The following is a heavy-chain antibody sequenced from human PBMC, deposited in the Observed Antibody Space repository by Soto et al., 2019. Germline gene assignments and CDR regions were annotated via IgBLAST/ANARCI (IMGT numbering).Heavy chain of an antibody. D-gene: IGHD6-13*01. CDR2: IIPIFGTA. CDR3: ARPRAPYSSSWYAYFDY. Sequence: QVQLVQSGAEVKKPGSSVKVSYKASGGTFSSYAISWVRQAPGQGLEWMGGIIPIFGTANYAQKFQGRVTITADKSTSTAYMELSSLRSEDTAVYYCARPRAPYSSSWYAYFDYWGQGTLVTVSS. V-gene: IGHV1-69*06. J-gene: IGHJ4*02. CDR1: GGTFSSYA.